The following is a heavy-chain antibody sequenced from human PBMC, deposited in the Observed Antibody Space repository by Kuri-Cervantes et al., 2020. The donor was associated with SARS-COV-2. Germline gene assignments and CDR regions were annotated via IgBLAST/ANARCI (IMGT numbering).Heavy chain of an antibody. J-gene: IGHJ4*02. V-gene: IGHV1-69*13. CDR1: GGTFSSYA. CDR3: ASLAGLEAEFQDY. CDR2: IIPIFGTA. D-gene: IGHD2-15*01. Sequence: SVKVSCKASGGTFSSYAISWVRRAPGQGLEWMGGIIPIFGTANYAQKFQGRVTITADESTSTAYMELSSLRSEDTAVYYCASLAGLEAEFQDYWGQGTLVTVAS.